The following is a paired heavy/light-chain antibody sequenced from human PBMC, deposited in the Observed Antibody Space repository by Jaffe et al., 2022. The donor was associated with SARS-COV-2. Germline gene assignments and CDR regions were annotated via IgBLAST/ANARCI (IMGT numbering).Heavy chain of an antibody. V-gene: IGHV1-69*01. J-gene: IGHJ4*02. Sequence: QVQLVQSGAEVKKPGSSVKVSCKASGGTFSSYAISWVRQAPGQGLEWMGGIIPIFGTANYAQKFQGRVTITADESTSTAYMELSSLRSEDTAVYYCARQSYYYDSSAEGVGYYFDYWGQGTLVTVSS. CDR3: ARQSYYYDSSAEGVGYYFDY. CDR2: IIPIFGTA. CDR1: GGTFSSYA. D-gene: IGHD3-22*01.
Light chain of an antibody. CDR1: QSIGSS. J-gene: IGKJ4*01. CDR2: YAS. Sequence: EIVLTQSPDFQSVTPKEKVTITCRASQSIGSSLHWYQQKPDQSPKLLIKYASQSFSGVPSRFSGSGSGTDFTLTINSLEAEDAATYYCHQSSSLPFTFGGGTKVEIK. V-gene: IGKV6-21*01. CDR3: HQSSSLPFT.